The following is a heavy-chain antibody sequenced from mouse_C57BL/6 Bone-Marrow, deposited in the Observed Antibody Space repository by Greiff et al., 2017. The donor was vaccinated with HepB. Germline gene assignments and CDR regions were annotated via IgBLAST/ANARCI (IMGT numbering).Heavy chain of an antibody. CDR3: ARGVYDGYYGGYFDV. D-gene: IGHD2-3*01. Sequence: QVQLQQSGAELVRPGTSVKVSCKASGYAFTNYLIEWVKQRPGQGLEWIGVINPGSGGTNYNEKFKGKATLTAYKSSSTSYMQLSSLTSEDSAVYFCARGVYDGYYGGYFDVWGTGTTVTVSS. V-gene: IGHV1-54*01. J-gene: IGHJ1*03. CDR1: GYAFTNYL. CDR2: INPGSGGT.